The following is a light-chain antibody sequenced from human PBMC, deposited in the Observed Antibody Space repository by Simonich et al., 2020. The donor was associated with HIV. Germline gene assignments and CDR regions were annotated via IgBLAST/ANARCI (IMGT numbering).Light chain of an antibody. V-gene: IGKV2-29*02. CDR2: EVA. Sequence: DIVMTQTPLSLSVPPGQPASISCKSSQSLLQSDGKTYLYGYLQKPGQSPQLLIDEVASRFSGVPYRVSGSGSVTDFTLRISRVEAEDVGVYYCMQSIELPPRFTFGPGTKVDIK. CDR3: MQSIELPPRFT. J-gene: IGKJ3*01. CDR1: QSLLQSDGKTY.